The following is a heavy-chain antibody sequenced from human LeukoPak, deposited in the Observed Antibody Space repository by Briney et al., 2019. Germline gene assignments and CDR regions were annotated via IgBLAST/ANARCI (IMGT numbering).Heavy chain of an antibody. J-gene: IGHJ6*04. Sequence: PGGSLRLSCAASGFTFSSYEMNWVRQAPGKGLGWVSYISSSGSTIYYADSVKGRFTISRDNAKNPLCLQMNSLRAEDTAVYYCAELGITMIGGVWGKGTTVTISS. V-gene: IGHV3-48*03. CDR3: AELGITMIGGV. D-gene: IGHD3-10*02. CDR2: ISSSGSTI. CDR1: GFTFSSYE.